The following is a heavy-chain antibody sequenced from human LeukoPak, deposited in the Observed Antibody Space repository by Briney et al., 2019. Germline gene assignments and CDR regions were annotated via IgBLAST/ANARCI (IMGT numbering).Heavy chain of an antibody. D-gene: IGHD6-13*01. CDR3: ARVRGASSWFDY. Sequence: SETLSLTCTVSGGSISSYYWSWIRQPAGKELEWIGRFYTSGSSNYNPSLKSRVTMSVDTSKNQFSLKLSSVTAADTAVYYCARVRGASSWFDYWGQGTLVTVSS. V-gene: IGHV4-4*07. J-gene: IGHJ4*02. CDR1: GGSISSYY. CDR2: FYTSGSS.